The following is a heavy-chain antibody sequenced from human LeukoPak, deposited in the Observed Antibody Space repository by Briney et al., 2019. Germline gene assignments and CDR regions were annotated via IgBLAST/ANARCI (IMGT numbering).Heavy chain of an antibody. D-gene: IGHD2-21*02. J-gene: IGHJ3*02. CDR2: ISSSGSTI. Sequence: GGSLRLSCAVSGFTFRSYEMNWVRQAPGKGLEWVSYISSSGSTIYYADSVKGRFTISRANAKNSLYLQMNSLRAEDTAVYYCARRGDGGAFDIWGQGTMVTVS. CDR3: ARRGDGGAFDI. CDR1: GFTFRSYE. V-gene: IGHV3-48*03.